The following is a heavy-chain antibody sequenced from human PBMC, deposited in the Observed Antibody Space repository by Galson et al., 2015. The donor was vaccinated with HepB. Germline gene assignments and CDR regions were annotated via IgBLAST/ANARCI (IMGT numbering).Heavy chain of an antibody. Sequence: ETLSLTCTVSGGSISSSSYYWGWIRQPPGKGLEWIGSIYYSGSTYYNPSLKSRVTISVDTSKNQFSLKLSSVTAADTAVYYCARHRAGEVGASGRNNFDYWGQGTLVTVSS. CDR2: IYYSGST. J-gene: IGHJ4*02. CDR1: GGSISSSSYY. D-gene: IGHD1-26*01. V-gene: IGHV4-39*01. CDR3: ARHRAGEVGASGRNNFDY.